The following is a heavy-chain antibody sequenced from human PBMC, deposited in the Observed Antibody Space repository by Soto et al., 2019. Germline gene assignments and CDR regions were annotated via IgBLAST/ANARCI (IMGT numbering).Heavy chain of an antibody. D-gene: IGHD3-10*01. CDR1: GGIFSTYA. J-gene: IGHJ4*02. CDR2: IIPLFGTP. CDR3: ARDRDDYGSGNYYNRIDF. Sequence: QVQLVQSGAEVKKPGSSVKVSCKASGGIFSTYAISWLRQAPGQGLEWMGGIIPLFGTPNYAQRFQGRVTITADESTSTAYMEVSLLRSEDTAVYYCARDRDDYGSGNYYNRIDFWGQGTLVTVSS. V-gene: IGHV1-69*01.